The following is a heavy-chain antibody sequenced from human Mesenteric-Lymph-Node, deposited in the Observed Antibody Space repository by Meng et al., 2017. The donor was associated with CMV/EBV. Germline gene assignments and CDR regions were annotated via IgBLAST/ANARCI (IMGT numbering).Heavy chain of an antibody. J-gene: IGHJ6*02. V-gene: IGHV5-10-1*01. CDR3: VRTRGDYYYYGMDV. CDR2: IDPSDSYT. D-gene: IGHD4-17*01. Sequence: SGYSFTSQWISWVRQTPEKGLEWMGMIDPSDSYTNYRPSFQGHVTISVDKSISTAYLQWSSLKASDTGMYYCVRTRGDYYYYGMDVWGQGTTVTVSS. CDR1: GYSFTSQW.